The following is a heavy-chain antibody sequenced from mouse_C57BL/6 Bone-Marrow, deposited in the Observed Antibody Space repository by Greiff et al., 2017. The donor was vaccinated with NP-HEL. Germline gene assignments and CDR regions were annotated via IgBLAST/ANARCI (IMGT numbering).Heavy chain of an antibody. V-gene: IGHV1-61*01. Sequence: VQLQQSGAELVRPGSSVKLSCKASGYTFTSYWMDWVKQRPGQGLEWIGNIYPSDSETHYNQKFKDKATLTVDKSSSTAYMQLSSLTSEDSAVYYCASGDSSGPFAYWGQGTLVTVSA. CDR1: GYTFTSYW. CDR3: ASGDSSGPFAY. CDR2: IYPSDSET. J-gene: IGHJ3*01. D-gene: IGHD3-2*02.